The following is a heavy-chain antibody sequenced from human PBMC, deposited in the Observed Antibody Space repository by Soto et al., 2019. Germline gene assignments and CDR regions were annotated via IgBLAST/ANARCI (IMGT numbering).Heavy chain of an antibody. CDR3: AADDCSGGSCSSSYYGMDV. V-gene: IGHV1-58*01. J-gene: IGHJ6*02. CDR1: GFTFTSSA. CDR2: IVVGSGST. Sequence: SVKVSCKASGFTFTSSAVQWVRQARGQRLEWIGWIVVGSGSTNYAHKFQERVTITRDMSTSTAYMELSSLRSEDTAVYYCAADDCSGGSCSSSYYGMDVWGQGTTVTVSS. D-gene: IGHD2-15*01.